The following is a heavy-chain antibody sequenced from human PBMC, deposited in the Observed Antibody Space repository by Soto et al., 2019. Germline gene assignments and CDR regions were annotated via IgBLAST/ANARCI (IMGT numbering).Heavy chain of an antibody. CDR2: ISGGDNST. CDR3: AKGTIPSCYSGLNY. CDR1: GFTFSTYA. V-gene: IGHV3-23*01. Sequence: GGSLRLSCAASGFTFSTYAMSWVRQAPGKGLEWVSVISGGDNSTFYADSVKGRFTISRDNSKDTLYLQMNSLKAEDTALYYCAKGTIPSCYSGLNYWGQGILVTVSS. D-gene: IGHD2-15*01. J-gene: IGHJ4*02.